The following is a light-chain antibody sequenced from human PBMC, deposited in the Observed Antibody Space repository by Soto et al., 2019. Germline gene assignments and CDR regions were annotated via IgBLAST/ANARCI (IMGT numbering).Light chain of an antibody. Sequence: QSVLTQPPSASGSPGQSVTISCTGTSSDVGGYYYVSWYQQHPGKAPKLMIYGVSKRPSGVPDRFSGSKSGNTASLTVSGLQAEDEADYYCSSYAGTNTPYVFGTGTKLTVL. CDR2: GVS. CDR1: SSDVGGYYY. CDR3: SSYAGTNTPYV. V-gene: IGLV2-8*01. J-gene: IGLJ1*01.